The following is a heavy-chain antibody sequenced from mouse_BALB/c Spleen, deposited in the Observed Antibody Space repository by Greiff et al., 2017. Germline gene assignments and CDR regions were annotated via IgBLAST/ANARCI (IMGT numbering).Heavy chain of an antibody. J-gene: IGHJ3*01. CDR1: GFSLTSYG. CDR3: ARDPTVPFAY. CDR2: IWAGGST. Sequence: QVHVKQSGPGLVAPSQSLSITCTVSGFSLTSYGVHWVRQPPGKGLEWLGVIWAGGSTNYNSALMSRLSISKDNSKSQVFLKMNSLQTDDTAMYYCARDPTVPFAYWGQGTLVTVSA. D-gene: IGHD4-1*02. V-gene: IGHV2-9*02.